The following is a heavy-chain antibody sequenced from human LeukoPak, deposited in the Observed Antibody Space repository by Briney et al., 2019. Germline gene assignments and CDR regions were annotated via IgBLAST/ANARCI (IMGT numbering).Heavy chain of an antibody. Sequence: GGSLRLSCAASGFTFSSYAMNWVRQAPGKGLEWVSAISGSAGRAYYADSAKGRFTISRDNSKNTLYLQMNSLRAEDTAVYYCARDVDSSGYLSVAFDIWGQGTMVTVSS. CDR3: ARDVDSSGYLSVAFDI. D-gene: IGHD3-22*01. J-gene: IGHJ3*02. V-gene: IGHV3-23*01. CDR1: GFTFSSYA. CDR2: ISGSAGRA.